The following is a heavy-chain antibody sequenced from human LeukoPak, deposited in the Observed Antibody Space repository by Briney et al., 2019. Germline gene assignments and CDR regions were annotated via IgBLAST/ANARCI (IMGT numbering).Heavy chain of an antibody. V-gene: IGHV1-46*01. D-gene: IGHD2-2*01. J-gene: IGHJ6*02. CDR2: INPSGGGT. CDR1: GYTFTSYD. Sequence: ASVKVSCNASGYTFTSYDMQWVRKAPGQGFEWLGMINPSGGGTNYAQKFQGRVTMTRDTSTSTVYLELSSLRSEDTAVYYCARWVGGPAGINYYGMDVWGQGTTVTVSS. CDR3: ARWVGGPAGINYYGMDV.